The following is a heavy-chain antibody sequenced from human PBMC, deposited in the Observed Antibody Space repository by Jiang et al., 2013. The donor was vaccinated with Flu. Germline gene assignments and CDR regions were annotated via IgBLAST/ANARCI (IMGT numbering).Heavy chain of an antibody. CDR3: TRTILTGPSYYYYGMEV. Sequence: LVESGGGVVQPGTSLRLSCLASGFDFSRYAMHWVRQAPGNGLQWMAVIWFDGSNKYYADSVKGRLTISRDNSKNTLFLDMDGLRAEDTAVYFCTRTILTGPSYYYYGMEVWGKGTTVVVSS. J-gene: IGHJ6*04. D-gene: IGHD3-9*01. CDR1: GFDFSRYA. CDR2: IWFDGSNK. V-gene: IGHV3-33*03.